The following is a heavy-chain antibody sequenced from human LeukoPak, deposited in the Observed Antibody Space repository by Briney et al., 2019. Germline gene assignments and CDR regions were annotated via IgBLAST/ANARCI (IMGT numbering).Heavy chain of an antibody. CDR2: MNPNSGNT. J-gene: IGHJ5*02. Sequence: ASVKVSCKASGYTFTSYDINWVRQATGQGLEWMGWMNPNSGNTGYAQKFQGRVTMTRNTSISTAYMELSRLRSDDTAVYYCARDGGQWLVNWFDPWGQGTLVTVSS. CDR3: ARDGGQWLVNWFDP. D-gene: IGHD6-19*01. CDR1: GYTFTSYD. V-gene: IGHV1-8*01.